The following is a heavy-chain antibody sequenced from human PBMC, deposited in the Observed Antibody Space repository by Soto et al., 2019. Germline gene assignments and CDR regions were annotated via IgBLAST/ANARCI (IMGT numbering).Heavy chain of an antibody. J-gene: IGHJ5*01. CDR3: ARTTAGYCSGSTCNARWFDS. D-gene: IGHD2-15*01. CDR2: ISAYNGNT. Sequence: GASVKVSCKASGYTFTSYGISWVRQAPGQGLEWMGWISAYNGNTDYAQNLQGRVTMTTETSTSTAYMEMTSLRSDDTAMYYCARTTAGYCSGSTCNARWFDSWGQGTLVTVSS. CDR1: GYTFTSYG. V-gene: IGHV1-18*01.